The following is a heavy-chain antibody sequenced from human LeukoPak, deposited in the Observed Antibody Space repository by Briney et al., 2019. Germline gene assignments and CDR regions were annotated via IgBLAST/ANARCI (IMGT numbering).Heavy chain of an antibody. V-gene: IGHV1-2*02. D-gene: IGHD1-26*01. CDR1: GYTFTGYY. Sequence: ASVKVSCKASGYTFTGYYIHWVRQAPGQGLEWIGWINPNSGDTHYAQKFQGRATMTRDTSISTAYMELSRLRSDDTAMYYCARGSTVGATESLGFDYWGQGAPVTVSS. CDR2: INPNSGDT. CDR3: ARGSTVGATESLGFDY. J-gene: IGHJ4*02.